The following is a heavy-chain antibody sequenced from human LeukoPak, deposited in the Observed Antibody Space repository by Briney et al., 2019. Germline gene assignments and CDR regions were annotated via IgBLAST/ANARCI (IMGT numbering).Heavy chain of an antibody. V-gene: IGHV3-11*01. CDR1: GFTFSDYY. CDR2: ISSTGRTV. D-gene: IGHD3-10*01. Sequence: PGGSLRLSCAASGFTFSDYYMTWIRQAPGKGLEWISYISSTGRTVYYADSVKGRFTISRDSAKNSLSLQMNSLRAEDMAVYYCARGQYYGSRNFDHWGQGTLVTVSS. J-gene: IGHJ4*02. CDR3: ARGQYYGSRNFDH.